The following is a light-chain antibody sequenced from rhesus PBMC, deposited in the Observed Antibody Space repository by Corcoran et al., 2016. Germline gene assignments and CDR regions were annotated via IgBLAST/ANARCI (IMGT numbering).Light chain of an antibody. CDR1: EYVKNN. J-gene: IGKJ3*01. V-gene: IGKV1-74*01. Sequence: DIQMTQSPSSLSASVGDRVTITGRASEYVKNNLNWYQQKTGKAPKLLIEKASTLRSGVPSRFSGRGSGTDYTFPISSLQPEYFATYYCQYAHNLPFTFGPGTKLDI. CDR3: QYAHNLPFT. CDR2: KAS.